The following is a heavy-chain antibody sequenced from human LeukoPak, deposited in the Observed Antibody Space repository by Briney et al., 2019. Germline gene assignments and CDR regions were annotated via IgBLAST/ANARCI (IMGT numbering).Heavy chain of an antibody. V-gene: IGHV1-69*04. CDR3: AASRRIVGAGDYFDY. J-gene: IGHJ4*02. D-gene: IGHD1-26*01. Sequence: SVKVSCKASGGTFSSYAISWVRQAPGQGLEWMGRIIPILGIANYAQKFQGRVTITADKSTSTAYMELSSLGSEDTAVYYCAASRRIVGAGDYFDYWGQGTLVTVSS. CDR2: IIPILGIA. CDR1: GGTFSSYA.